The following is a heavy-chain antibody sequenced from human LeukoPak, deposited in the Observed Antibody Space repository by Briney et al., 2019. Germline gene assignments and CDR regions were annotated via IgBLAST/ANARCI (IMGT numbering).Heavy chain of an antibody. V-gene: IGHV3-30*02. CDR1: GFNFRDYG. CDR3: AKGSRGSCRGAYCYSFDN. D-gene: IGHD2-21*02. J-gene: IGHJ4*02. Sequence: GGSLRLSCAASGFNFRDYGMHWVRRTPGKGLEWVAFIRSDGSDKYYADSVKGRFTISRDTSRNTLYLQMNRLRVEDTAVYYCAKGSRGSCRGAYCYSFDNWGQGAVVTVSS. CDR2: IRSDGSDK.